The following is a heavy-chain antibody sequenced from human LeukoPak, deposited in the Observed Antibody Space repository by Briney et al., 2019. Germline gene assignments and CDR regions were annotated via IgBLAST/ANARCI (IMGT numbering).Heavy chain of an antibody. J-gene: IGHJ4*02. CDR3: ARGPSPRLKIAAAGMFDY. CDR1: GDSVSSNSAA. V-gene: IGHV6-1*01. D-gene: IGHD6-13*01. CDR2: TYYRSKWYN. Sequence: SQTLSLTCAISGDSVSSNSAAWNWISQSPARGLEWLGRTYYRSKWYNDYAVSVKSRITINPDTSKNQFSLQLNSVTPEDTAVYYCARGPSPRLKIAAAGMFDYWGQGTLVTVSS.